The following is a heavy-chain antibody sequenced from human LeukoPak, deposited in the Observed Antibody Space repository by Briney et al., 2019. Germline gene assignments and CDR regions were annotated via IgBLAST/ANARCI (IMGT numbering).Heavy chain of an antibody. D-gene: IGHD3-9*01. CDR3: AREGGDYDILTGYYNS. Sequence: PGGSLRLSCAAPGFTFSSYWMHWVRHAPGKGLGWVSRINSDGSRTSYAESVQGRFNIPRDNTKNRLYLQMNSLSAEDTAVYYCAREGGDYDILTGYYNSWGQGTLVTVSS. J-gene: IGHJ4*02. V-gene: IGHV3-74*01. CDR1: GFTFSSYW. CDR2: INSDGSRT.